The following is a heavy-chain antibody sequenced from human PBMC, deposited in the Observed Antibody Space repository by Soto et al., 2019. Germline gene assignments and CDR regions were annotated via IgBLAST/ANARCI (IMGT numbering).Heavy chain of an antibody. CDR1: GGTFNSYT. J-gene: IGHJ3*01. Sequence: QVQLVQSGAEVKKPGSSVKVSCKASGGTFNSYTFSWVRQAPGQGLEWMGRIIPVLGVPNYAPKLQGRVRIAADKSTGTAYMDLSSLRPEDTAVYYCARAPFDGDFGGVDAFELWGQGTLVTVSS. V-gene: IGHV1-69*02. CDR2: IIPVLGVP. D-gene: IGHD3-16*01. CDR3: ARAPFDGDFGGVDAFEL.